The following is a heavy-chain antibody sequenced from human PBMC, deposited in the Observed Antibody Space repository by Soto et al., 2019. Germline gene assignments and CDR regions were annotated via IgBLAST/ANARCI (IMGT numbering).Heavy chain of an antibody. CDR2: ISAYNGST. D-gene: IGHD4-17*01. CDR3: ARDLLTTVTTPYYFDY. Sequence: GASVKVSCKASGYTFTSYGISWVRQAPGQGLEWMGWISAYNGSTSYAQKFQGRVTMTRDTFTSTVYMELSSLRSEDTAVYYCARDLLTTVTTPYYFDYWGQGTLVTVSS. CDR1: GYTFTSYG. V-gene: IGHV1-18*01. J-gene: IGHJ4*02.